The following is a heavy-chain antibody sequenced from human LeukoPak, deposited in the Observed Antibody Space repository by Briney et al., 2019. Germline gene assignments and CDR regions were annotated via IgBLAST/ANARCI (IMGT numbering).Heavy chain of an antibody. D-gene: IGHD5-24*01. CDR2: INAGNGNT. CDR1: GYTFTSYA. V-gene: IGHV1-3*01. CDR3: ARDGDGYNFPLDY. Sequence: ASVTVSCKASGYTFTSYAMHWVRQAPGQRLEWMGWINAGNGNTKYSQKFQGRVTITRDTSASTAYMELSSLRSEDTAVYYCARDGDGYNFPLDYWGQGTLVTVSS. J-gene: IGHJ4*02.